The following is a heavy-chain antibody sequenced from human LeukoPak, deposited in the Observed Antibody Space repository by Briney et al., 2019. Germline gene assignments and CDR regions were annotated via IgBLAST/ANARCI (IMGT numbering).Heavy chain of an antibody. V-gene: IGHV4-4*09. CDR3: ARGGVAVAGPYYYYYYYMEV. CDR1: GGSISSYY. J-gene: IGHJ6*03. CDR2: IYTSGST. Sequence: SETLSLTCTVSGGSISSYYWSWIRQPPGKGLEWIGYIYTSGSTNYNPSLKSRVTISVETSKNQFSLKLSSVTAADTAVYYCARGGVAVAGPYYYYYYYMEVWGKGTTVTVSS. D-gene: IGHD6-19*01.